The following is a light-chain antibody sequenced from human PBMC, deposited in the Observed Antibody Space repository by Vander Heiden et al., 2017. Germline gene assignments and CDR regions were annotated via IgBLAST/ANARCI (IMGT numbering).Light chain of an antibody. Sequence: QSALTQPASVSGSPGQSITISCTGTSSDVGGYNYVSWYQQHPGKAPKLISYDVSNRPSGVSNRFSGSKSGNTASLTISGLQAEDEADYYCNSYSTSSSVIFGGGTKLTVL. J-gene: IGLJ2*01. CDR2: DVS. CDR3: NSYSTSSSVI. CDR1: SSDVGGYNY. V-gene: IGLV2-14*01.